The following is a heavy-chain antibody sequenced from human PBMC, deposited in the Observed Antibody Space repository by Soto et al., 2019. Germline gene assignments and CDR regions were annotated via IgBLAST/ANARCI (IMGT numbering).Heavy chain of an antibody. CDR3: ARDLRGATIYYYYYGMDV. Sequence: LRLSCAASGFTFSSYSMNWVRQAPGKGLEWVSSISSSSSYIYYADSVKGRFTISRDNAKNSLYLQMNSLRAEDTAVYYCARDLRGATIYYYYYGMDVWGQGTTVTVSS. D-gene: IGHD1-26*01. CDR1: GFTFSSYS. V-gene: IGHV3-21*01. J-gene: IGHJ6*02. CDR2: ISSSSSYI.